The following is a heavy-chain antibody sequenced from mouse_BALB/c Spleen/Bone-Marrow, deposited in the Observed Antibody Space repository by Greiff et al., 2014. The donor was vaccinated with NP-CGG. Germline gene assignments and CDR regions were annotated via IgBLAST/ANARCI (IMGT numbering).Heavy chain of an antibody. Sequence: VKLQESGAELVRPGSSVKISCKASGYAFSSYWMNWVKQRPGQGLEWIGQIYPGDGDTNYNGKFKGKATLTADKSSSTACMQLSSLTSEDSAVYFCARVRNWTDYWGQGTTLTVSS. J-gene: IGHJ2*01. D-gene: IGHD4-1*01. CDR2: IYPGDGDT. V-gene: IGHV1-80*01. CDR3: ARVRNWTDY. CDR1: GYAFSSYW.